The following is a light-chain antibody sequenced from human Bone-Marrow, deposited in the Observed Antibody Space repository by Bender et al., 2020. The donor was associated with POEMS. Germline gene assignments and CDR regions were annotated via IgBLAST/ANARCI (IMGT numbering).Light chain of an antibody. V-gene: IGLV2-14*01. CDR2: DVS. Sequence: QSALTQPASVSGSPGQSIAISCTGTSSDVGAYNYVSWYQQHPGKAPKLLIYDVSNRPSGVSNRFSGSKSGNTASLTISGLQAEDEADYYCSSYTTSSTVAFGGGTKATVL. CDR1: SSDVGAYNY. J-gene: IGLJ2*01. CDR3: SSYTTSSTVA.